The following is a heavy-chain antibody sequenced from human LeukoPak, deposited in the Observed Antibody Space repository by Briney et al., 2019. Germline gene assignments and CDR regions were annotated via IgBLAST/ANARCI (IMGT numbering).Heavy chain of an antibody. Sequence: SETLSLTCAVSGGSINSHYWGWIRQPPGKGLQWIGDIYYTGKNNYNPSLKSRVTISLDTSKDHLSLNLTSVLAADTAIYYCVRRDTGWNYFDYWGQGILVTVSS. CDR2: IYYTGKN. CDR3: VRRDTGWNYFDY. V-gene: IGHV4-59*08. CDR1: GGSINSHY. D-gene: IGHD6-19*01. J-gene: IGHJ4*02.